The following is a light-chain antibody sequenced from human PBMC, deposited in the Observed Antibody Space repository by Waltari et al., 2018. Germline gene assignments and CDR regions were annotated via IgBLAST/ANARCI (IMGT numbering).Light chain of an antibody. V-gene: IGLV2-14*01. Sequence: QSALTQPASVSGSPGQSITIPCPGTSSDVWAYNFVSWYQQHPGKAPKLMIYEVYNRPSGVSHRFSGSKSGNTASLTISGLQAEDEADYYCNSYTSSTTLVFGTGTKVTVL. J-gene: IGLJ1*01. CDR1: SSDVWAYNF. CDR3: NSYTSSTTLV. CDR2: EVY.